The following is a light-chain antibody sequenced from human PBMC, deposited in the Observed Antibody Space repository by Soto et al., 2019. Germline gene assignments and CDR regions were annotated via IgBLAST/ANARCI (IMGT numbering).Light chain of an antibody. CDR1: QSVSSY. Sequence: EIVLTQSPATLSLSPGERATLSCRASQSVSSYLAWYQQKPGQAPRLLIYDASNRATGIPARFSGSGSGTDFSLTISSLEPEDVAVYYCQQCSNWPLITFGQGTRLEIK. V-gene: IGKV3-11*01. J-gene: IGKJ5*01. CDR2: DAS. CDR3: QQCSNWPLIT.